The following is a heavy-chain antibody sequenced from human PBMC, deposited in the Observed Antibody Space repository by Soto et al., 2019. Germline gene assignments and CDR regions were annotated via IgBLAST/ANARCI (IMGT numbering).Heavy chain of an antibody. V-gene: IGHV4-59*12. Sequence: PSETLSLTCTVSGDSISTDYWSWIRQSPGKGLEWIGFIYYGGSTNYNPALKSRVTISVDTPKNQFSLKLSSVTAADTAVYYCARDRIMLTFGGGSGDWGIDSWGQGTLVTVSS. J-gene: IGHJ4*02. D-gene: IGHD3-16*01. CDR1: GDSISTDY. CDR3: ARDRIMLTFGGGSGDWGIDS. CDR2: IYYGGST.